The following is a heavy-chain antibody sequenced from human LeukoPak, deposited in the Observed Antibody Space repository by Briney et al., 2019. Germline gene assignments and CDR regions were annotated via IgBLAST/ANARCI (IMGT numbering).Heavy chain of an antibody. V-gene: IGHV3-7*01. Sequence: GGSLRLSCIASKFIISDYWMNWVRQAPGKGLEWVANIKQDGSQKYYVDSVKGRFTISRDNAKNSVYLQMNSLRAEDTAVYYCARGFDGTNAFDLWGQGTLVTVSS. CDR2: IKQDGSQK. CDR1: KFIISDYW. J-gene: IGHJ3*01. CDR3: ARGFDGTNAFDL.